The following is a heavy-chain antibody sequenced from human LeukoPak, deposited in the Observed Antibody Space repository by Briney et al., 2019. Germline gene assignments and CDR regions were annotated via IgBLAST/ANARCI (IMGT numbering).Heavy chain of an antibody. V-gene: IGHV1-18*01. CDR2: ISAYNGNT. D-gene: IGHD4-17*01. CDR3: ARDRATTVTTWAEIDY. Sequence: GASVKVSCKASGYTFTSYGISWVRQAPRQGLEWMGWISAYNGNTSYAQKLQGRVTMTTDTSTSTAYMELRSLRSDDTAVYYCARDRATTVTTWAEIDYWGQGTLVTVSS. CDR1: GYTFTSYG. J-gene: IGHJ4*02.